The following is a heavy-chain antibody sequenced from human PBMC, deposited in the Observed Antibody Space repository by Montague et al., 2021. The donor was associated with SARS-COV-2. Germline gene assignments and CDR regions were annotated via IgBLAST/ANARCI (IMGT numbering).Heavy chain of an antibody. CDR1: GFTFRSYA. J-gene: IGHJ4*02. CDR3: AKDQVYSGSYFAD. V-gene: IGHV3-23*01. CDR2: ITGSGSGT. Sequence: SLRLSCAASGFTFRSYAMSWVRQAPGKGLEWVAAITGSGSGTYYAGSVKGRFTISKDNSKNRLYLQMNSLRAEDTAVYYCAKDQVYSGSYFADWGQGTLVTVSS. D-gene: IGHD1-26*01.